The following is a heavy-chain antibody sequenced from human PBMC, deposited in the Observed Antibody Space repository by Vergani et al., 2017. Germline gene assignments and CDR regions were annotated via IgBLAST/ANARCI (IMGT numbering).Heavy chain of an antibody. CDR1: GYSFTSYW. CDR2: IYPGDSDT. J-gene: IGHJ3*02. D-gene: IGHD3-22*01. CDR3: ARKTTGTKVVIDDAFDI. Sequence: EVQLVQSGAEVKKPGESLKISCKGSGYSFTSYWIGWVRQMPGKGLEWMGIIYPGDSDTRYSPSCQGQVTISADKSISTAYLQWSSLKASDTAMYYCARKTTGTKVVIDDAFDIWGQGTMVTVSS. V-gene: IGHV5-51*01.